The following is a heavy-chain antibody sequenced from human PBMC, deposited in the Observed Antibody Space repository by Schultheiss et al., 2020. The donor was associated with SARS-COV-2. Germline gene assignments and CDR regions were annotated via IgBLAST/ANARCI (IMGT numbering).Heavy chain of an antibody. Sequence: SETLSLTCTVSGGSISSYYWSWIRQPPGKGLEWIGYIYYSGSTNYNPSLKSRVTISVDTSKNQFSLKLSSVTAEDTAVYYCARDGRIAGFDYWGQGTLVTVSS. J-gene: IGHJ4*02. V-gene: IGHV4-59*12. CDR2: IYYSGST. CDR1: GGSISSYY. CDR3: ARDGRIAGFDY.